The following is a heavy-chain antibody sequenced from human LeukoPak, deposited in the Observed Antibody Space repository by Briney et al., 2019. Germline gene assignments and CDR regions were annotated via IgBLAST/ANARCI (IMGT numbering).Heavy chain of an antibody. CDR2: IIPILGIA. D-gene: IGHD5-18*01. Sequence: GASVKVSCKASGGTFSSYAISWVRQAPGQGLEWTGRIIPILGIANYAQKFQGRVTITADKSTSTAYMELSSLRSEDTAVYYCARVDTAMVKGGGYYFDYWGQGTLVTVSS. CDR1: GGTFSSYA. J-gene: IGHJ4*02. CDR3: ARVDTAMVKGGGYYFDY. V-gene: IGHV1-69*04.